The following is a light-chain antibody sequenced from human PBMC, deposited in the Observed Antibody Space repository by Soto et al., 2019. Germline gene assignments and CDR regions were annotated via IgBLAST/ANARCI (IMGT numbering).Light chain of an antibody. CDR1: SSDVGGYNF. CDR2: EVT. Sequence: QSALTQPPSASGSPGQSVSISCAGTSSDVGGYNFVSRYQQHPGKAPKLMIYEVTKRPSGVPERFSGSKSGNTASLTVSGLQSEDEADYYCSSYAGGNVVFGGGTKLTVL. V-gene: IGLV2-8*01. CDR3: SSYAGGNVV. J-gene: IGLJ2*01.